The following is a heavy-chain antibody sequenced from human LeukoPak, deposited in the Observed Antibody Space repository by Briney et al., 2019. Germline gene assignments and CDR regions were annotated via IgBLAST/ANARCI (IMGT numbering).Heavy chain of an antibody. Sequence: GGSLRLSCAASGFTFSSYAVSWVRQAPGKGLEWVSAISGSGGSTYYADSVKGRFTISRDNSKNTLYLQMNSLRAEDTAVYYCAKDRRYYCSSTSCYAFDIWGQGTMVTVSS. CDR2: ISGSGGST. D-gene: IGHD2-2*01. V-gene: IGHV3-23*01. J-gene: IGHJ3*02. CDR3: AKDRRYYCSSTSCYAFDI. CDR1: GFTFSSYA.